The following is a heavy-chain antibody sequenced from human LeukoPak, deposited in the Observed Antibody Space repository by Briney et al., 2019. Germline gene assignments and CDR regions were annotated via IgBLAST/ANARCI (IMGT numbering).Heavy chain of an antibody. D-gene: IGHD3-10*01. CDR1: GGSISNYY. J-gene: IGHJ5*02. CDR3: AKDGSWDYFNWFDP. CDR2: IYNGGRT. V-gene: IGHV4-59*01. Sequence: SETLSLTCSVSGGSISNYYWNWIRQPPGKGLEWIGHIYNGGRTNYNPSLKSRVTISVDTSKNQFSLKLSSVTAADTAVYYCAKDGSWDYFNWFDPWGQGTLVTVSS.